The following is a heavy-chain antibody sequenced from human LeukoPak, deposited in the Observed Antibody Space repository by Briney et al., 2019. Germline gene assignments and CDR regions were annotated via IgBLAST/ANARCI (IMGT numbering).Heavy chain of an antibody. CDR2: ISWNSGSI. V-gene: IGHV3-9*01. J-gene: IGHJ3*02. CDR3: AADYYDSSGYYDHDAFDI. D-gene: IGHD3-22*01. CDR1: GFTFDDYA. Sequence: GGSLRLSCAASGFTFDDYALHWVRQAPGKGLEWVSGISWNSGSIGYADSVKGRFTISRDNAKNSLYLQMNSLRAEDTALYYCAADYYDSSGYYDHDAFDIWDQGIMVTVSS.